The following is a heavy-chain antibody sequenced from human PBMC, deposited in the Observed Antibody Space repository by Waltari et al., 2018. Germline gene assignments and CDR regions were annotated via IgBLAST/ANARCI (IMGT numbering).Heavy chain of an antibody. Sequence: HVQLVESGGGVVHPGRSLRLSCAAPGFTCSRLAMHWVRQAPGKGLEWVAVISFDGSIKNYADSVKGRFTIARDSSKKLLYLEMNSLGPEDMAVYYCTRGGVDSAMLPDYWGLGTLVTVSS. CDR3: TRGGVDSAMLPDY. CDR1: GFTCSRLA. V-gene: IGHV3-30-3*01. CDR2: ISFDGSIK. J-gene: IGHJ4*02. D-gene: IGHD5-18*01.